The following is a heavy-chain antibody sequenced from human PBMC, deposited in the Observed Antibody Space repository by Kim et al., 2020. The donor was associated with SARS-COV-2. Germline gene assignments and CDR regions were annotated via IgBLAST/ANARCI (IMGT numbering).Heavy chain of an antibody. D-gene: IGHD6-19*01. V-gene: IGHV4-4*07. J-gene: IGHJ4*02. CDR3: ARAQGWGGWYYFDY. Sequence: NPALKSRVTMSVDTSKNQFSLMLSSVTAAGTAVYYCARAQGWGGWYYFDYWGQGTLVTVSS.